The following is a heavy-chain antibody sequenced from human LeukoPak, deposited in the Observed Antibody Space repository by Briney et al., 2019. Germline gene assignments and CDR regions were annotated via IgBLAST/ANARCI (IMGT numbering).Heavy chain of an antibody. CDR1: GGSISSYY. D-gene: IGHD3-10*01. CDR2: IYYSGST. V-gene: IGHV4-59*01. Sequence: PSETLSLTCTVSGGSISSYYWSWIRQPPGKGLEWIGYIYYSGSTNYNPSLKSRVTISVDTSKNQFSLKLSSVTAADTAVYYCARHGGDIDYWGQGTLVTVSS. J-gene: IGHJ4*02. CDR3: ARHGGDIDY.